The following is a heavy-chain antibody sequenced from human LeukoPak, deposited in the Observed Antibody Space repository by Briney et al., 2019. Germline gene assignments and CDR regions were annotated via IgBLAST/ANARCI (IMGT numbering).Heavy chain of an antibody. CDR1: GFLFSSYE. CDR2: ISSSSSTI. J-gene: IGHJ4*02. CDR3: AREAPGAHNHFDY. V-gene: IGHV3-48*02. D-gene: IGHD1-26*01. Sequence: PGGSLRLSCAASGFLFSSYEMNWVRQAPGKGLEWLSYISSSSSTIYYADSVKGRFTISRDDAKNSLYLQMNSLRDEDTAVYYCAREAPGAHNHFDYWGQGTLVTVSS.